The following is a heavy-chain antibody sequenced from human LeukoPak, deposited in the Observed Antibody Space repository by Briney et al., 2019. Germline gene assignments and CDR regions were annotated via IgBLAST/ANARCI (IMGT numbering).Heavy chain of an antibody. V-gene: IGHV3-30*03. J-gene: IGHJ3*02. CDR3: ARDDGLI. CDR2: ISYDGSNK. Sequence: PGRSLRLSCAASGFTFSSYGMHWVRQAPGKGLEWVAVISYDGSNKYYADSVKGRFTISRDNSKNTLYLQMNSLRAEDTAVYYCARDDGLIWGQGTMVTVSS. CDR1: GFTFSSYG.